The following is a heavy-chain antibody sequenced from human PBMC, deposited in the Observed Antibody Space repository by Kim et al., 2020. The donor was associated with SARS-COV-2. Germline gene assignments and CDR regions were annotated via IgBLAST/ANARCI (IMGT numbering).Heavy chain of an antibody. CDR2: DT. CDR3: ARDREYYYMDV. Sequence: DTNYVDAVKGRFPLSRDNPKNSLYLQMNSLRAEDTAVYYCARDREYYYMDVWGKGTTATVSS. J-gene: IGHJ6*03. D-gene: IGHD1-26*01. V-gene: IGHV3-7*01.